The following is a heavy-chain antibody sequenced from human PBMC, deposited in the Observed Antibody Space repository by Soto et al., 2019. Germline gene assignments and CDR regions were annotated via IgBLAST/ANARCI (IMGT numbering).Heavy chain of an antibody. CDR3: AKSWRGGYYPENYYYYYYMDV. J-gene: IGHJ6*03. CDR2: ISGSGGST. V-gene: IGHV3-23*01. CDR1: GFTFSSYA. D-gene: IGHD3-3*01. Sequence: GSLRLSCAASGFTFSSYAMSWVRQAPGKGLEWVSAISGSGGSTYYADSVKGRFTISRDNSKNTLYLQMNSLRAEDTAVYYCAKSWRGGYYPENYYYYYYMDVWGKGTTVTVSS.